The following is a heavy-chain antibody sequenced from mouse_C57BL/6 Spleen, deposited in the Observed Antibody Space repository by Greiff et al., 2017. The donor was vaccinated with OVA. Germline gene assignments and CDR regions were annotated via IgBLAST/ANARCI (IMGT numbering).Heavy chain of an antibody. V-gene: IGHV1-55*01. J-gene: IGHJ2*01. CDR1: GYTFTSYW. Sequence: QVQLQQPGAELVKPGASVQMSCKASGYTFTSYWITWVKQRPGQGLEWIGDIYPGSGSTNYNEKFTSKATLTVDTSSSTAYMQLSSLTSEDSAVYYCARSDGSFDYWGQGTTLTVSS. CDR2: IYPGSGST. D-gene: IGHD2-3*01. CDR3: ARSDGSFDY.